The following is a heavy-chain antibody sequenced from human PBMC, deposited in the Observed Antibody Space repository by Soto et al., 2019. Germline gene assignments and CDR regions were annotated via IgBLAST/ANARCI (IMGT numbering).Heavy chain of an antibody. Sequence: QVQLVQSGAEVKKPGASVKISCKASGDSFINFGVSWVRQAPGQGLEWMGVVSARNGDTTYAQNFQGRISLTTDTSPTKAYMELTSLRADDTAVYWCARELVTSYIPGVNYYYGMEVWGQGTSVTISS. J-gene: IGHJ6*02. CDR1: GDSFINFG. CDR3: ARELVTSYIPGVNYYYGMEV. D-gene: IGHD2-21*02. CDR2: VSARNGDT. V-gene: IGHV1-18*01.